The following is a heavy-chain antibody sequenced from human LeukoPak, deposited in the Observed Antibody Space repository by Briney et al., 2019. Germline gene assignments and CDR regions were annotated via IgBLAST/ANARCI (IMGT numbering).Heavy chain of an antibody. CDR1: GDTFRNYA. CDR3: ASRMCSGGSCYSGLGWFDP. V-gene: IGHV1-69*05. J-gene: IGHJ5*02. D-gene: IGHD2-15*01. CDR2: FIPFFGSA. Sequence: ASVRVSCKASGDTFRNYAVSWVRQAPGQGLEWMGGFIPFFGSATYAQKFQGRVTITTDESTNTAYMDLSSVKSEDTAVYYCASRMCSGGSCYSGLGWFDPWGQGTLVTVSS.